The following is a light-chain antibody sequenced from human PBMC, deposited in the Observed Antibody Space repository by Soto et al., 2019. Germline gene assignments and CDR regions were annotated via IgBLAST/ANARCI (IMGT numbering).Light chain of an antibody. CDR1: SSDVGNYKY. Sequence: QSALTQPASVSGSPGQSITISCTGTSSDVGNYKYVSWYQQHPGKAPKLMIYEVSNRPSGVSNRFSGSKSGNTASLTISGLQAEDETDYYCFSYTHSNTVIFGGGTKLTVL. J-gene: IGLJ2*01. CDR2: EVS. V-gene: IGLV2-14*01. CDR3: FSYTHSNTVI.